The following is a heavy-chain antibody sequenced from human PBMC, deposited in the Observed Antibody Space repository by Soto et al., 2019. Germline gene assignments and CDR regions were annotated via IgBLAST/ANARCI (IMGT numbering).Heavy chain of an antibody. D-gene: IGHD6-13*01. J-gene: IGHJ4*02. CDR3: TTFIAAAELDDY. CDR1: GFTFSNAW. CDR2: IKSKTDGGTT. V-gene: IGHV3-15*01. Sequence: EVQLLDSGGDLVQPGGSLRLSCAASGFTFSNAWMSWVRQAPGKGLEWVGRIKSKTDGGTTDYAAPVKGRFTISRDDSKNTLYLQMNSLKTEDTAVYYCTTFIAAAELDDYWGQGTLVTVSS.